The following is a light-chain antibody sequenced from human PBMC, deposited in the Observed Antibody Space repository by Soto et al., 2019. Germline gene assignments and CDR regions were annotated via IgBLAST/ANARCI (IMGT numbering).Light chain of an antibody. V-gene: IGKV1-39*01. J-gene: IGKJ4*01. CDR3: QQSYSTPLT. Sequence: DIQMTQSPSSLSASVGDRVTITCRASQSISSYLNWYQQKPGKAPKLLTSTASSLQSGVPSRVSGNGSGTDVTLTISSRQPEDFATYDCQQSYSTPLTFGGGTKVDIK. CDR1: QSISSY. CDR2: TAS.